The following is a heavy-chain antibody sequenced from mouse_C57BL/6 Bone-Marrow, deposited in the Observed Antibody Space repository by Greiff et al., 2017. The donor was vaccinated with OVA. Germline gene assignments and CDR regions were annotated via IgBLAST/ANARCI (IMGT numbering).Heavy chain of an antibody. CDR1: GYTFTEYT. CDR2: FYPGSGSI. Sequence: VKLVESGAELVKPGASVKLSCTASGYTFTEYTIHWVKQRSGQGLEWLGWFYPGSGSIKYTEKFKDKATLTADKSSSTVYMELSRLTSDDSAVYFCARHGEGGYYGSSFHDYWGQGTTLTVSS. J-gene: IGHJ2*01. V-gene: IGHV1-62-2*01. CDR3: ARHGEGGYYGSSFHDY. D-gene: IGHD1-1*01.